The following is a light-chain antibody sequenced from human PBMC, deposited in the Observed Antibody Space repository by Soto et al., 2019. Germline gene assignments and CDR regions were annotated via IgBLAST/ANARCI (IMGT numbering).Light chain of an antibody. Sequence: DIQMIRSXSTLSASTRDRVTITCRESQAIGSLLAWXQQQXGXSPXXXXYASSSLQSGVPSSFSGSGSGTDFTLTISSRQPEDFATYYCQQSYSTPLTFGGGTKVDIK. CDR2: ASS. V-gene: IGKV1-39*01. CDR3: QQSYSTPLT. J-gene: IGKJ4*01. CDR1: QAIGSL.